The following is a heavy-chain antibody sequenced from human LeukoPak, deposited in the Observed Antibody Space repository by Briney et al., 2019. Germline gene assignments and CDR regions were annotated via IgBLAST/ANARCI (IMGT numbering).Heavy chain of an antibody. CDR2: ISYDGSNK. V-gene: IGHV3-30-3*01. CDR3: ARAQEIWTPYSYLYY. Sequence: LAGGSLRLSCAASGFTFSSYAMHWVRQAPGKGLEWVAVISYDGSNKYYADSVKGRFTISRDNSKNTLYLQMNSLRAEDTAVYYCARAQEIWTPYSYLYYWGQGTLVTVSS. D-gene: IGHD5-18*01. J-gene: IGHJ4*02. CDR1: GFTFSSYA.